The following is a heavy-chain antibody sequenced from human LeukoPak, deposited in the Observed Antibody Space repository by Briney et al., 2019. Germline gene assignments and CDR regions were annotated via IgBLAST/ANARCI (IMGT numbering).Heavy chain of an antibody. CDR3: ARGTYYDSSALDAFDI. CDR2: IGTAGDA. CDR1: GFTFSSYD. Sequence: PGGSRRLSCAASGFTFSSYDMHWVRQATGKGLEWVSAIGTAGDAYYPGSVKGRFTISRENAKNSLYLQMNSLRAGDTAVYYCARGTYYDSSALDAFDIWGQGTMVTVSS. D-gene: IGHD3-22*01. V-gene: IGHV3-13*01. J-gene: IGHJ3*02.